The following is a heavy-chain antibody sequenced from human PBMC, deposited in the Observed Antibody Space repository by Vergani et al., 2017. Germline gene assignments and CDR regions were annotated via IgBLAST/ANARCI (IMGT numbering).Heavy chain of an antibody. D-gene: IGHD2-2*01. J-gene: IGHJ3*02. CDR2: IYYSGST. CDR1: GGSVSSGSYY. Sequence: QVQLQESGPGLVKPSETLSLTCTVSGGSVSSGSYYWSWIRQPAGKGLEWIGYIYYSGSTNYNPSLKSRVTISVDTSKNQFSLKLSSVTAADTAVYYCARVVPPGVRWVPNRAFDIWGQGTMVTVSS. CDR3: ARVVPPGVRWVPNRAFDI. V-gene: IGHV4-61*10.